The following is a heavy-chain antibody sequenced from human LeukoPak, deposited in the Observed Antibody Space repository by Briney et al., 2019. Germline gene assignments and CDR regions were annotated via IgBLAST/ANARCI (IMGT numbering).Heavy chain of an antibody. Sequence: GGSLRLSCAASGFTFDDYTMHWVRQAPGKGLEWVSLISWDGGSTYYADSVKGRFTISRDNAKNSLFLQMNSLRAEDMALYYCAKDVHIVATLGFDYWGQGTLVTVSS. CDR3: AKDVHIVATLGFDY. CDR1: GFTFDDYT. J-gene: IGHJ4*02. D-gene: IGHD5-12*01. V-gene: IGHV3-43*01. CDR2: ISWDGGST.